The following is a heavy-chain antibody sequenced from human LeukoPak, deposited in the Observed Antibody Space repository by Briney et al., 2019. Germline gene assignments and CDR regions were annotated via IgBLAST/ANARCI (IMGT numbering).Heavy chain of an antibody. D-gene: IGHD6-19*01. CDR3: ARREASGSGY. CDR1: GYIFSSYG. Sequence: GASVKVSCKASGYIFSSYGISWVRQAPGQGLEWMGWISAYNANTNYAHKFQGRVTMTTDTSTSTAYMELRSLRSDDTAVYYCARREASGSGYWGQGTLVTVSS. V-gene: IGHV1-18*01. J-gene: IGHJ4*02. CDR2: ISAYNANT.